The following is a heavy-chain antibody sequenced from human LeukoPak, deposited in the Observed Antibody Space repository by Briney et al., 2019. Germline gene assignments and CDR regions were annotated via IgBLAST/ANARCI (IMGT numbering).Heavy chain of an antibody. V-gene: IGHV3-33*05. CDR2: ISYDGSNK. CDR3: ARDQAVGAEYWLFDL. J-gene: IGHJ2*01. Sequence: SCKASGYTFTGYYMHWVRQAPGKGLEWVAVISYDGSNKYYADSVKGRFTISRDNAKNSLYLQMNSLRAEDTAIYYCARDQAVGAEYWLFDLWGRGTLVTVSS. CDR1: GYTFTGYY. D-gene: IGHD1-26*01.